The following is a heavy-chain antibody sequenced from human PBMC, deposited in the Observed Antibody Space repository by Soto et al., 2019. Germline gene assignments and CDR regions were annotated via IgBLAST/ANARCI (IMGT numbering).Heavy chain of an antibody. J-gene: IGHJ4*02. CDR1: GGIFSTYA. CDR2: IIPLFGTP. CDR3: ARDRDHYGSGNYYNRIDF. Sequence: QVQLVQSGAEVKKPGSSVKVSCKASGGIFSTYAISWLRQAPGQGLEWMGGIIPLFGTPNYAQRFQGRVTITADESTSTAYMELSRLRSEDTAVDYCARDRDHYGSGNYYNRIDFWGQGTLVTVSS. D-gene: IGHD3-10*01. V-gene: IGHV1-69*01.